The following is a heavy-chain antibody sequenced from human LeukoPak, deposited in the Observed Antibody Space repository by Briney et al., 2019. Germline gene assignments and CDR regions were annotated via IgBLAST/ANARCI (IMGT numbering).Heavy chain of an antibody. Sequence: SETLSLTCTVSGGSISSSSYYWGWIHQPPGKGLEWIGSIYYSGSTYYNPSLKSRVTISVDTSKNQFSLKLSSVTAADTAVYYCARGYSSSWYVSPFDYWGQGTLVTVSS. CDR3: ARGYSSSWYVSPFDY. D-gene: IGHD6-13*01. CDR1: GGSISSSSYY. J-gene: IGHJ4*02. V-gene: IGHV4-39*07. CDR2: IYYSGST.